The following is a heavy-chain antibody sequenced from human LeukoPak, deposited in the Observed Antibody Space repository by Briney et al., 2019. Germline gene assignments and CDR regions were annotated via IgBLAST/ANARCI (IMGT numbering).Heavy chain of an antibody. V-gene: IGHV4-59*01. CDR2: IFCSGST. D-gene: IGHD1-26*01. J-gene: IGHJ6*02. Sequence: PSETLSLTCTVSGGSISSYYWSWIRQPPGKGLEWIGYIFCSGSTNYNPSLKSRVAISVDTSKNQFSLKLSSVTAADTAVYYCARDMGDRTDYYYGMDVWGQGTTVTVSS. CDR3: ARDMGDRTDYYYGMDV. CDR1: GGSISSYY.